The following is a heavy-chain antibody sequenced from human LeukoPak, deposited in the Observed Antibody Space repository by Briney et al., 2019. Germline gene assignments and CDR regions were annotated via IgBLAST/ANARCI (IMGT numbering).Heavy chain of an antibody. Sequence: PSETLSLTCAVYGGSFSAYYWSWIRQPPGKGLEWIGYIYYSGSTNYNPSLKSRVTISVDTSKNQFSLKLSSVTAADTAVYYCARSTGYSYGVNFDYWGQGTLVTVSS. CDR1: GGSFSAYY. CDR2: IYYSGST. CDR3: ARSTGYSYGVNFDY. D-gene: IGHD5-18*01. J-gene: IGHJ4*02. V-gene: IGHV4-59*01.